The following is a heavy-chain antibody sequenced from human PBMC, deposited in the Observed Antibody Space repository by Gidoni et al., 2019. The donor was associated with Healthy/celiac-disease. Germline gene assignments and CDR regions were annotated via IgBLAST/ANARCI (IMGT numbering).Heavy chain of an antibody. V-gene: IGHV3-23*01. CDR1: GFTFSSAA. Sequence: EVQRLESGGGMVRHGGYLRLSCAASGFTFSSAARTWVRQAPGKGLEWGSAISGIGCSTYYADSVKVRFTSSRDKSKNALYLQMNSLRAEDTAVYYCANDKYSTIVVPAATSFDYWGQGTLVTVSS. D-gene: IGHD2-2*01. J-gene: IGHJ4*02. CDR2: ISGIGCST. CDR3: ANDKYSTIVVPAATSFDY.